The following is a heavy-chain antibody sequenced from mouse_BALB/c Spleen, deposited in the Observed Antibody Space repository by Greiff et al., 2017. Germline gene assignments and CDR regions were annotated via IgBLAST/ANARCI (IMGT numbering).Heavy chain of an antibody. CDR3: ARSGPGYYAMDY. CDR2: INPSTGYT. V-gene: IGHV1-7*01. J-gene: IGHJ4*01. D-gene: IGHD4-1*01. CDR1: GYTFTSYW. Sequence: QVQLQQSGAELAKPGASVKMSCKASGYTFTSYWMHWVKQRPGQGLEWIGYINPSTGYTEYNQKFKDKATLTADKSSSTAYMQLSSLTSEDSAVYYCARSGPGYYAMDYWGQGTSVTVSS.